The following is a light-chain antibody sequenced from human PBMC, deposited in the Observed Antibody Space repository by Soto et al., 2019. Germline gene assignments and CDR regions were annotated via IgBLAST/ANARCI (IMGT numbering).Light chain of an antibody. CDR1: QSVSSY. CDR2: GAS. J-gene: IGKJ1*01. Sequence: EIVLTQYPATLSLSPGERATLSCRASQSVSSYLAWYQQKPGQAPRLLIYGASSRATGIPDRFSGSGSATDFTLTISSLQPEDLATYYCQQTNSFPGTFGQGTKVDIK. CDR3: QQTNSFPGT. V-gene: IGKV3-11*01.